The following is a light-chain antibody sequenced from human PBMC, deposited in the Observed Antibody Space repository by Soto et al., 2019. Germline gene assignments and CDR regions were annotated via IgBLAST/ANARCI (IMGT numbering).Light chain of an antibody. CDR1: RSDGGGYKY. J-gene: IGLJ3*02. V-gene: IGLV2-8*01. Sequence: QSLLTHLSAASVTIGQSVTTSCTGTRSDGGGYKYVSWYQQHPGKAPNVMIYAVTKRPSGVPDRFSGSKSGNTASLTVSGLQAEDEADYYYSSYAGNNDLVFGGGTKVTVL. CDR2: AVT. CDR3: SSYAGNNDLV.